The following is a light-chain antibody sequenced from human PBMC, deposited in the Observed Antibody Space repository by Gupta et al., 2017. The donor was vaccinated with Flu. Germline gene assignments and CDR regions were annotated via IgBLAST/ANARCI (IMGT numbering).Light chain of an antibody. J-gene: IGKJ4*01. CDR2: DAS. V-gene: IGKV1-33*01. Sequence: PSSLSASVGDRVTITCQASQDIRNCLNWYQQKPGTAPRLLIYDASNLQTGVPSRFSGSGSGTDFTFTISGLQPEDLATYYCQQGHRVPLTFGGGTKVEIK. CDR3: QQGHRVPLT. CDR1: QDIRNC.